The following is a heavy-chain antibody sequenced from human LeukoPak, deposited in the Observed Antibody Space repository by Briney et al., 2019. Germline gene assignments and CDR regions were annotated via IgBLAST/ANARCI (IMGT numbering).Heavy chain of an antibody. CDR3: ARDHTSRDGYTSYYFDY. J-gene: IGHJ4*02. CDR1: GYTFTGYY. Sequence: GASLKVSCKASGYTFTGYYMHWVRQAPGQGLEWMGWINPNSGGTNYAQKFQGRVTMTRDTSISTAYMELSRLRSDDTAVYYCARDHTSRDGYTSYYFDYWGQGTLVTVSS. CDR2: INPNSGGT. D-gene: IGHD5-24*01. V-gene: IGHV1-2*02.